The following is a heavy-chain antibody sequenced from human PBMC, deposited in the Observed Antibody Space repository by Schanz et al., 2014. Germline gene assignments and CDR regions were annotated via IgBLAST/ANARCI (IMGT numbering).Heavy chain of an antibody. CDR1: GFTLSRYW. CDR3: XRDSSIKWNYFSVGWFDP. CDR2: VKQDGSEK. J-gene: IGHJ5*02. Sequence: EVQLVESGGGLVQPGGSLRLSCAGSGFTLSRYWMTWVRQAPGKGLEWVASVKQDGSEKYYVDSVKGRFNISRDNARNAXXXQMNSLRAEDTAXXXXXRDSSIKWNYFSVGWFDPWGQGTLVTVSS. D-gene: IGHD1-7*01. V-gene: IGHV3-7*01.